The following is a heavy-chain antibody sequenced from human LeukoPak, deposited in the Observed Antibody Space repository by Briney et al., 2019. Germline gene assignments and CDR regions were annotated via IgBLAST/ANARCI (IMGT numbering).Heavy chain of an antibody. CDR3: ARGVYIAAAQYGY. CDR1: GGSISSYS. D-gene: IGHD6-13*01. Sequence: PSETLSLTCTVSGGSISSYSRSWIRQPPGKGLEWIGYIYYSGTTNYNPSLKSRVTISVDTSKNQFSLKLSSVTAADTAVYYCARGVYIAAAQYGYWGQGTLVTVSS. CDR2: IYYSGTT. J-gene: IGHJ4*02. V-gene: IGHV4-59*01.